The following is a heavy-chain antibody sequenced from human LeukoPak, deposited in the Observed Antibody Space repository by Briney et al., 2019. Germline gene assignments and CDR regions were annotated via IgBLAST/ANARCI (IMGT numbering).Heavy chain of an antibody. J-gene: IGHJ4*02. D-gene: IGHD2-2*01. V-gene: IGHV4-34*01. Sequence: SETLSLTCAVYGGSFSGYYWSWLRQPPGKGREWIGEINHSGSTNYNPSLKSRVTISVDTSKSQFSLKLSSVTAADTAVYYCAISPRGVVPAAIRGIFDYWGQGTLVTVSS. CDR3: AISPRGVVPAAIRGIFDY. CDR2: INHSGST. CDR1: GGSFSGYY.